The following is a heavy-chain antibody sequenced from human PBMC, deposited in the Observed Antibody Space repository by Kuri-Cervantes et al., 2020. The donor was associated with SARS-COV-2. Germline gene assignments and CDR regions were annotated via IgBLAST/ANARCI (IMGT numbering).Heavy chain of an antibody. CDR2: IYYSGST. J-gene: IGHJ4*02. CDR1: GDSVNSINYY. V-gene: IGHV4-39*07. CDR3: ARVGAVVPAATYYLDY. D-gene: IGHD2-2*01. Sequence: SETLSLTCTVTGDSVNSINYYWGWIRQPPGKGLEWIGSIYYSGSTYYNPSLKSRVTISVDTSKNQFSLKLSSVTAADTAVYYCARVGAVVPAATYYLDYWGQGTLVTVSS.